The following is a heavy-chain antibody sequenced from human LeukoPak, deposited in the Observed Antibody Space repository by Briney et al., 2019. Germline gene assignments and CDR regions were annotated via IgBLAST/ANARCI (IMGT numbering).Heavy chain of an antibody. V-gene: IGHV3-7*01. CDR1: GFAFNTFW. D-gene: IGHD3-16*01. CDR3: ARDGGDLWPLDE. Sequence: GSLRLSCAASGFAFNTFWMTWVRPAPGKGLEWVANINHNGTEKYYMDSVGGRFTISRDNAKNSLSLEMKSLRLDDTAVYYCARDGGDLWPLDEWGRGTLVTVSS. CDR2: INHNGTEK. J-gene: IGHJ4*02.